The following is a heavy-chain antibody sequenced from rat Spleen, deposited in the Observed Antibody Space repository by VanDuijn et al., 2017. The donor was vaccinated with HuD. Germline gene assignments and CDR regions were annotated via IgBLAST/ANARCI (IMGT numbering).Heavy chain of an antibody. Sequence: EVQLVESGGGLVQPGRSLKLSCAASGITFSDYYMAWVRQVPKKGLEWVASINYEGRSTYYGDSVKGRFTISRANAKSTLYLQMNSLRSEDTATYYCARQITTVVTGWFDYWGQGTLVTVSS. CDR2: INYEGRST. V-gene: IGHV5-22*01. D-gene: IGHD1-1*01. CDR3: ARQITTVVTGWFDY. CDR1: GITFSDYY. J-gene: IGHJ3*01.